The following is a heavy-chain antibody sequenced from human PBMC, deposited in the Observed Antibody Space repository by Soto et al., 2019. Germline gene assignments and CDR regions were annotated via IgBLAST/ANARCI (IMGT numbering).Heavy chain of an antibody. D-gene: IGHD4-17*01. CDR3: ARDSTTVTTCVYWYFDL. CDR1: GFTFSSYA. J-gene: IGHJ2*01. CDR2: ISYDGSNK. Sequence: QVQLVESGGGVVQPGRSLRLSCAASGFTFSSYAMHWVRQAPGKGLEWVAVISYDGSNKYYADSVKGRFTISRDNSKNTLYLQMNSRRAEDPSVYYCARDSTTVTTCVYWYFDLWGRGTLVTVSS. V-gene: IGHV3-30-3*01.